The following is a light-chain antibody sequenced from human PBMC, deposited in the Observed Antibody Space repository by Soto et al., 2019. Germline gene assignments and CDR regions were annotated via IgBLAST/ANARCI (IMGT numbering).Light chain of an antibody. V-gene: IGLV2-14*03. Sequence: QSVLAHPASLSGSPGQSINISCSGTSSDIGSYNHVAWYQQFPGKSPKLMIYAVSDRPPGVSGRFSGSKSGITASLTISGLQTEDEADYYCISYTDRQSYLFGTGTKVTVL. CDR2: AVS. J-gene: IGLJ1*01. CDR3: ISYTDRQSYL. CDR1: SSDIGSYNH.